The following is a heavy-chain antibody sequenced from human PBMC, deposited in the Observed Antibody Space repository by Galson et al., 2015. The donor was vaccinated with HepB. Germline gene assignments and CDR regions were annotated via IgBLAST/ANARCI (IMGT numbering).Heavy chain of an antibody. Sequence: SVKVSCKASGYTFTGYYMHWVRQAPGQGLEWMGWINPNSGGTNYAQKFQGRVTMTRDTSISTAYMELSRLRSDDTAVYYCASSTPRPPYSSSWYFVEWAFDIWGQGTMVTVSS. CDR1: GYTFTGYY. CDR3: ASSTPRPPYSSSWYFVEWAFDI. CDR2: INPNSGGT. J-gene: IGHJ3*02. D-gene: IGHD6-13*01. V-gene: IGHV1-2*02.